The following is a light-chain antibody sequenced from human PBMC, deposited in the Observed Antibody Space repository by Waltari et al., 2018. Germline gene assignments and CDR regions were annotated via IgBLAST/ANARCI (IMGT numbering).Light chain of an antibody. CDR1: QGIRSW. CDR2: AAS. CDR3: QQYFMTPT. V-gene: IGKV1-12*01. J-gene: IGKJ1*01. Sequence: DIQMTQSPPSVSASVADRVTITCRASQGIRSWLAWYQQKPGKAPKLLIYAASSLQGGVPSRFSGSGSGTEFTLTISSLQAEDVAVYYCQQYFMTPTFGQGTRVEIK.